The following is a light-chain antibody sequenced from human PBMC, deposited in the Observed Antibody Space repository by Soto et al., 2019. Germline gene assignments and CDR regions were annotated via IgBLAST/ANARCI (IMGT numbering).Light chain of an antibody. Sequence: QAVLTQPPSVSGAPGQRVTISCTGSSSNIGAAYDVNWYQQLPGKAPKLLIYGNSNRPSGVPDRFSGSKSGTSASLAITGLQAEDEADYYCQSYDSSLSALYVFGTGTKVTVL. CDR2: GNS. V-gene: IGLV1-40*01. CDR3: QSYDSSLSALYV. CDR1: SSNIGAAYD. J-gene: IGLJ1*01.